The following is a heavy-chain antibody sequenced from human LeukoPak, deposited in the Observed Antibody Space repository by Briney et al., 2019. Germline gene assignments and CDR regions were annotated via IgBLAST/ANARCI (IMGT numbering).Heavy chain of an antibody. V-gene: IGHV4-34*01. CDR2: INHSGST. CDR3: VRVGYSYVINDWSRTGLGAYPTKYYYHMDV. D-gene: IGHD5-18*01. J-gene: IGHJ6*03. CDR1: GGSFRGYY. Sequence: LSLTYAVYGGSFRGYYWRWLPQPPGRGLEWIGEINHSGSTNYNPSLQSRVTISVDTSKNQFSLKLSSVTAADTAVYFCVRVGYSYVINDWSRTGLGAYPTKYYYHMDVWGKGTTVTVSS.